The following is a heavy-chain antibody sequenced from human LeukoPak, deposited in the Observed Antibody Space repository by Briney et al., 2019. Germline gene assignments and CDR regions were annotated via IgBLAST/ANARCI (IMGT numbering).Heavy chain of an antibody. CDR2: IYSGGST. V-gene: IGHV3-53*01. CDR3: ARDRGRYCSSTSCYGYYFDY. CDR1: GFTVSSNY. D-gene: IGHD2-2*01. J-gene: IGHJ4*02. Sequence: GGSLRLSCAASGFTVSSNYMSWVRQAPGKGLEWVSFIYSGGSTYYADSVKGRFTISRDNSKNTLYLQMNSLRAEDTAVYYCARDRGRYCSSTSCYGYYFDYWGQGTLVTVSS.